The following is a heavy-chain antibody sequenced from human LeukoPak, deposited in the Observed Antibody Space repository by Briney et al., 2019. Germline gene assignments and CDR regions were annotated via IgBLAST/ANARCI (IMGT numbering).Heavy chain of an antibody. J-gene: IGHJ3*02. CDR3: ARHRASGRAFDI. D-gene: IGHD1-14*01. Sequence: PETLSLTCTVSDYSISSGYYWGWIRQPPGKGLSWIGSIYYSGNTYYNPSLKSRVSMSVDTSKNQFSLKLSSVTAADTAVYYWARHRASGRAFDIWGQGTTVTVSS. CDR2: IYYSGNT. CDR1: DYSISSGYY. V-gene: IGHV4-38-2*02.